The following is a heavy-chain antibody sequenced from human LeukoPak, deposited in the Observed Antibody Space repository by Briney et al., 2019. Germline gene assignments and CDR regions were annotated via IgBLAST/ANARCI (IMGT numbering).Heavy chain of an antibody. CDR1: GGSISSSSYY. V-gene: IGHV4-39*01. Sequence: PETLSLTCTVSGGSISSSSYYWGWIRQPPGKGLEWIGTVYYSGNTYYNPSLMSRVTISVDTSKNQFSLRLSSVTAADTAVYYCARLLTNSGCFDYWGQGTLVIVSS. CDR2: VYYSGNT. J-gene: IGHJ4*02. CDR3: ARLLTNSGCFDY. D-gene: IGHD6-19*01.